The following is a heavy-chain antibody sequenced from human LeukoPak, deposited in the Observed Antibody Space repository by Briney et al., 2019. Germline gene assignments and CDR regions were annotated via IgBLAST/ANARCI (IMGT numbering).Heavy chain of an antibody. V-gene: IGHV4-59*01. J-gene: IGHJ4*02. Sequence: SETLSLTCTVSGGSISSYYWSWIRQPPGKGLEWIGYVYSSGSTNYNPSLKSRVSISVDTSKNQFSLRLSSVIAADTAVYYCATVREVATIGTYFDYWGQGTLVTVSS. CDR2: VYSSGST. CDR3: ATVREVATIGTYFDY. D-gene: IGHD5-24*01. CDR1: GGSISSYY.